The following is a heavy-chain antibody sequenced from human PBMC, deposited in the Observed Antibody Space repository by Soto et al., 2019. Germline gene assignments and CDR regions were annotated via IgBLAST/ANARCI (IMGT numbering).Heavy chain of an antibody. CDR1: GGSITHYY. J-gene: IGHJ6*02. CDR3: ARNGFGPLQGLVDV. V-gene: IGHV4-59*08. D-gene: IGHD3-10*01. CDR2: INYNGYS. Sequence: QVQLQESGPGLVKPSETLSLTCTVSGGSITHYYCSWFRQPPGKGLEWIGYINYNGYSAYNLSLKRRVTLSMDGSKTQFPLMLESVTATDTAVYYCARNGFGPLQGLVDVWGPGTTVIVSS.